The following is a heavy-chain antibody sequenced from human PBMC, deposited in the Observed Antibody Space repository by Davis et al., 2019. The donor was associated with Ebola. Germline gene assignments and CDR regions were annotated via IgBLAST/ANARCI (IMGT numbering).Heavy chain of an antibody. V-gene: IGHV4-38-2*02. D-gene: IGHD3-22*01. CDR3: AKAYDSSGYAWFGP. CDR1: GYSIGSGYY. Sequence: SETLSLTCTVSGYSIGSGYYWGWIRQPPGKGLEWIGSIYLTGKTCYNPSLKSRITISVDTSKNQFSLKLSSVTAADTAVYFCAKAYDSSGYAWFGPWGQGTLVTVSS. J-gene: IGHJ5*02. CDR2: IYLTGKT.